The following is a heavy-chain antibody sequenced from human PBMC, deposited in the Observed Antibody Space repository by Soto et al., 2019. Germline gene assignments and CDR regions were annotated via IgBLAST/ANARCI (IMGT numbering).Heavy chain of an antibody. Sequence: EVQLLESGGGLVQPGGSLRLSCAASGFTFSSYAMSCVRQAPGKGLEWVSAISGSGGSTYYADSVKGRFTISRDNSKNTLYLQMNSLRAEDTAVYYCAKDLGDIQLWERGFDYWGQGTLVTVSS. J-gene: IGHJ4*02. D-gene: IGHD5-18*01. CDR3: AKDLGDIQLWERGFDY. CDR1: GFTFSSYA. CDR2: ISGSGGST. V-gene: IGHV3-23*01.